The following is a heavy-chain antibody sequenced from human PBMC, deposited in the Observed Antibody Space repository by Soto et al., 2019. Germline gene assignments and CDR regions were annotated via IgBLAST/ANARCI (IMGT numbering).Heavy chain of an antibody. V-gene: IGHV3-11*05. CDR1: GFTFSDYY. D-gene: IGHD6-13*01. Sequence: QVQLVESGGGLVKPGGSLRLSCAASGFTFSDYYMSWIRQAPGKGLEWVSYINSSSTYTNYADSVKGRFTISRDNAKNSLYLQMNSLRAEDTAVYYCARIIASAGGRRYFDLWGCGTLVTVSS. J-gene: IGHJ2*01. CDR2: INSSSTYT. CDR3: ARIIASAGGRRYFDL.